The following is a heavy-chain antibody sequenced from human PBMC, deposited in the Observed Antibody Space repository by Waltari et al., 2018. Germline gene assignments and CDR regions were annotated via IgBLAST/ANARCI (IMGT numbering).Heavy chain of an antibody. V-gene: IGHV3-15*01. CDR3: TKRQGDF. CDR2: IKSKTDGGAS. CDR1: GFSFSNDG. Sequence: EVHLVESGGGLVKPGGSLRLSCAASGFSFSNDGMSWVRQAPGKGLEWVGRIKSKTDGGASDYAASVKGRITISRDDSKNILYLHMNSLKTDDTAVYYCTKRQGDFWGQGTLVTVSS. J-gene: IGHJ4*02.